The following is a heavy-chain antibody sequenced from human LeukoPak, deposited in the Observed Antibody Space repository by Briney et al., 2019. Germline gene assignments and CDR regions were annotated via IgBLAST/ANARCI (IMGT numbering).Heavy chain of an antibody. CDR2: ISGSGGST. J-gene: IGHJ4*02. CDR3: AKGLRQYSSSWYSPFDY. D-gene: IGHD6-13*01. CDR1: GFTFSSYA. Sequence: GGSLRLSCAASGFTFSSYAMSWVRQAPGKGLEWVSAISGSGGSTYYADSVKGRFTISRDNSKNTLYLQMNSLRAEDTAVYYCAKGLRQYSSSWYSPFDYWGQGTLVTVSS. V-gene: IGHV3-23*01.